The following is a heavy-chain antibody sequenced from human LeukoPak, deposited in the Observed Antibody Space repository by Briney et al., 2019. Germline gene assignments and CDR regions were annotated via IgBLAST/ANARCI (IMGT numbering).Heavy chain of an antibody. V-gene: IGHV4-59*01. J-gene: IGHJ5*02. D-gene: IGHD2-15*01. CDR3: ARGGNCDWFDP. CDR2: IYYSGST. CDR1: GGSISSYY. Sequence: PSETLSLTCTVSGGSISSYYWSWIRQPPGKGLEWIGYIYYSGSTNYNPSLKSRVTISVDTSKNQFSLKLSSVTAADTAVYYCARGGNCDWFDPWGQGTLVTVSS.